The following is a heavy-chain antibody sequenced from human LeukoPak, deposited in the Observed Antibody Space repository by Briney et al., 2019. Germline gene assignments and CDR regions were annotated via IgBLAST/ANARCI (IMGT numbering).Heavy chain of an antibody. CDR1: GFTFSTYA. Sequence: PGRSLRLSCAASGFTFSTYAMHWVRQAPGKGLEWVAVISYDGSNKYYADSVEGRFTISRDNSKNTLYLQMNSLRVEDTAVYYCAKVHLRIEIYAFDVWGQGTMVTVSS. CDR2: ISYDGSNK. J-gene: IGHJ3*01. V-gene: IGHV3-30*04. D-gene: IGHD1-26*01. CDR3: AKVHLRIEIYAFDV.